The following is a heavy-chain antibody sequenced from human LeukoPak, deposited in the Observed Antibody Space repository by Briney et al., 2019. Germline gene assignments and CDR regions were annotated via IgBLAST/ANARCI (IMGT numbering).Heavy chain of an antibody. CDR3: AREGSSSWYRLFDY. CDR1: GGSISSGGYY. J-gene: IGHJ4*02. CDR2: IYSTGST. Sequence: SETLSLTCTVSGGSISSGGYYWSWIRQPAGKGLEYIGRIYSTGSTNYNPSLRSRVTISVDTSKNHFSLKLSSVTAADTAVYYCAREGSSSWYRLFDYWGQGTLVTVSS. V-gene: IGHV4-61*02. D-gene: IGHD6-13*01.